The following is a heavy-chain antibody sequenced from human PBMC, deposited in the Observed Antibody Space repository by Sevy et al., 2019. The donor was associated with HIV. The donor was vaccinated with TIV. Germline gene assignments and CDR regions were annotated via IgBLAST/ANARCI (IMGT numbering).Heavy chain of an antibody. Sequence: ASVKVSCKASGYTFTSYGISWVRQAPGQGLEWMGWISAYNGNTNYAQKFQGRVTMTTDTSTSTAYMELRSLRSDDTAVYYCARESAGAYYYYGMDVWGQGTTVTVSS. CDR1: GYTFTSYG. J-gene: IGHJ6*02. CDR3: ARESAGAYYYYGMDV. V-gene: IGHV1-18*01. CDR2: ISAYNGNT.